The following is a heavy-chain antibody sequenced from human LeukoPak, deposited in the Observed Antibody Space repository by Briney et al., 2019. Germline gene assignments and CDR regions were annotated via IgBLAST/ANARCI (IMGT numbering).Heavy chain of an antibody. J-gene: IGHJ4*02. V-gene: IGHV3-53*01. CDR1: GLTVSSNY. CDR3: ARRYCGGDCYFDY. CDR2: IYSGGST. Sequence: GGSLRLSCAASGLTVSSNYMSWVRQAPGKGLEWVSVIYSGGSTYYADSVKGRFTISRDNSKNTLYLQMNSLRTEDTAVYYCARRYCGGDCYFDYWGQGTLVTVSS. D-gene: IGHD2-21*02.